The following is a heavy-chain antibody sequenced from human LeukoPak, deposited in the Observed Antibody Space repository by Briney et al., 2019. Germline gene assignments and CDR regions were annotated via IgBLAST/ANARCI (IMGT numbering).Heavy chain of an antibody. J-gene: IGHJ4*02. CDR3: ARLSTNYYDSSGFDY. V-gene: IGHV4-39*01. D-gene: IGHD3-22*01. CDR1: GGSISSSSYY. Sequence: SETLSLTCTVSGGSISSSSYYWGWIRQPPGQGLEWIGSIYYSGSTYYNPSLKSRVTISVDTSKNQFSLKLSSVTAADTAVYYCARLSTNYYDSSGFDYWGQGTLVTVSS. CDR2: IYYSGST.